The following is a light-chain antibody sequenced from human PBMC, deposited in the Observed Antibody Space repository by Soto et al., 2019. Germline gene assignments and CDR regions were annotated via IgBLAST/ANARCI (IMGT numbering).Light chain of an antibody. V-gene: IGKV1-5*01. CDR1: QDISNF. J-gene: IGKJ2*01. CDR2: DAS. CDR3: QLHDDFSHAT. Sequence: DIQMTQSPSTLSASVGDRVTISCRASQDISNFLAWYQHKPGKAPKLIIYDASTLRTGVPSRFRGSGFGTEFTLTISGLQPDDFATYFCQLHDDFSHATFGQGTK.